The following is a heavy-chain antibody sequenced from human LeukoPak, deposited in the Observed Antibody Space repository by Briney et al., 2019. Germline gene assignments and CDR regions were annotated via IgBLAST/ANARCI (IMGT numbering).Heavy chain of an antibody. J-gene: IGHJ4*02. Sequence: SETLSLTCTVSGGSISSGGYYWSWVRQHPGTGLEWIGYIYYSGSTYYNPSLKSRVTISVDTSKNQFSLKLSSVTAADTAVYYCARDVIAAAGIDYWGQGTLVTVSS. V-gene: IGHV4-31*03. CDR1: GGSISSGGYY. CDR2: IYYSGST. D-gene: IGHD6-13*01. CDR3: ARDVIAAAGIDY.